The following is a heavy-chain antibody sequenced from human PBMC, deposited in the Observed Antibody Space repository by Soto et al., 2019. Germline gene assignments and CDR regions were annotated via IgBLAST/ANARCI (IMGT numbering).Heavy chain of an antibody. D-gene: IGHD6-19*01. V-gene: IGHV4-4*07. Sequence: GTLSLTCTVSGGSISSYYWSWIRQPSGKGLEWIGRIYTSGSTNYNPSLKSRVTMSVDTSKNQFSLKLSSVTAADTAVYYCARGSGSGWYMDYFDYWGQGTLVTVSS. CDR2: IYTSGST. CDR3: ARGSGSGWYMDYFDY. J-gene: IGHJ4*02. CDR1: GGSISSYY.